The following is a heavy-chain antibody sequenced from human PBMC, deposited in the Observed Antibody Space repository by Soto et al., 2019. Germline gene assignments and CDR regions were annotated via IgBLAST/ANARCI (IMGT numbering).Heavy chain of an antibody. CDR1: GGSISSGGYY. J-gene: IGHJ4*02. D-gene: IGHD5-18*01. Sequence: SETLSLTCTVSGGSISSGGYYWSWISQHPGKGLEWIGYIYYSGSTYYNPSLKSRVTISVDTSKNQFSLKLSSVTAADTAVYYCARVIGYSYGLFDYWGQGTLVTVSS. CDR3: ARVIGYSYGLFDY. CDR2: IYYSGST. V-gene: IGHV4-31*03.